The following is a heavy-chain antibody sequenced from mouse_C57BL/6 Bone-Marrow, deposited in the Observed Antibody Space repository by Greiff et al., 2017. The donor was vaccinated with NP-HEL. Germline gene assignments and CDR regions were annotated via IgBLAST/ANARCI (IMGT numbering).Heavy chain of an antibody. Sequence: VQLQQSGPELVKPGASVKISCKASGYTFTDYYMNWVKQSHGKSLEWIGDINPNNGGTSYNQKFKGKATLTVDKSSSTAYMELRSLTSEDSAVYYCARGNGNYAFDYWGQGTTLTVSS. CDR1: GYTFTDYY. CDR3: ARGNGNYAFDY. D-gene: IGHD2-1*01. V-gene: IGHV1-26*01. J-gene: IGHJ2*01. CDR2: INPNNGGT.